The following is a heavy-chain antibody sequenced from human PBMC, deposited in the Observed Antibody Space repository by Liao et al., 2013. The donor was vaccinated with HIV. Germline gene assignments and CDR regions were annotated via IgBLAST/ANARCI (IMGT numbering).Heavy chain of an antibody. D-gene: IGHD2-21*01. Sequence: QVPLQESGPGLIKPSQTLSLTCTVSGGSISSGGYYWSWIRQPAGKGLEWIGRMYTSGSTNYNPSLKSRVTMSVDTSKNQFSLKLSSVTAADTAVYYCASQIGAYCGGDCYPGAFDIWGQGTMVTVSS. CDR1: GGSISSGGYY. CDR2: MYTSGST. V-gene: IGHV4-61*02. J-gene: IGHJ3*02. CDR3: ASQIGAYCGGDCYPGAFDI.